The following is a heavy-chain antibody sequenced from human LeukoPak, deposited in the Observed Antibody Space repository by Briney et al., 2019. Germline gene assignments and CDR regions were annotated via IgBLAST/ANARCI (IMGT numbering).Heavy chain of an antibody. CDR3: ASHWSGYLLPRH. D-gene: IGHD3-3*01. V-gene: IGHV3-30*03. J-gene: IGHJ4*02. CDR2: ISYDGSNK. Sequence: GGSLRLSCAASGFTFSSYGMHWVRQAPGKGLEWVAVISYDGSNKYYADSVKGRFTISRDNSKNTLYLQMNSLRAEDTAVYYCASHWSGYLLPRHWGQGTLVTVSS. CDR1: GFTFSSYG.